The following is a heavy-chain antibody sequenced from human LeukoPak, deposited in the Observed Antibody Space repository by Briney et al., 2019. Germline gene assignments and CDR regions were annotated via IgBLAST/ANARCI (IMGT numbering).Heavy chain of an antibody. Sequence: PGRSLRLSCAASGFTFNNYAIHWVRQAPGKGLEWVGRIKSKPDGGTTDYAAPVKGRFTISRDDSKNTLYLQMNSLKTEDTAVYYCTTDDFYDSNWGQGTLVTVSS. CDR2: IKSKPDGGTT. J-gene: IGHJ4*02. V-gene: IGHV3-15*01. D-gene: IGHD3-10*01. CDR1: GFTFNNYA. CDR3: TTDDFYDSN.